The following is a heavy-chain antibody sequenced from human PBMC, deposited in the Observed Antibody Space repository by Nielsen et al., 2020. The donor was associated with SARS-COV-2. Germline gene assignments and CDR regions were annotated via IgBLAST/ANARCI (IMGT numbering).Heavy chain of an antibody. J-gene: IGHJ6*02. CDR1: GGTFHTYA. CDR2: INPILGIA. Sequence: VKVSCQASGGTFHTYAISWVRQAPGQGLEWMGRINPILGIADYAQKFQGRVTIAADKSTSTAYMEMSSLRSEDTAMYYCARIHFVVGGGYFYGLDVWGQGTTVTVSS. D-gene: IGHD2-21*01. V-gene: IGHV1-69*04. CDR3: ARIHFVVGGGYFYGLDV.